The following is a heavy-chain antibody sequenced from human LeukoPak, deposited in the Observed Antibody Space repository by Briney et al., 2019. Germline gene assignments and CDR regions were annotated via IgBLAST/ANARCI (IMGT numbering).Heavy chain of an antibody. Sequence: GGSLRLSCAASGFTCSSYARSWVRQAPANGLEWVSGLSGSGGSTYYADSVKGRFTISRDNSKNTLYLQMNSLRAEDTAVYYCAKDGRGYSGYAYYFDYWGQGTLVTVSS. D-gene: IGHD5-12*01. V-gene: IGHV3-23*01. CDR3: AKDGRGYSGYAYYFDY. J-gene: IGHJ4*02. CDR2: LSGSGGST. CDR1: GFTCSSYA.